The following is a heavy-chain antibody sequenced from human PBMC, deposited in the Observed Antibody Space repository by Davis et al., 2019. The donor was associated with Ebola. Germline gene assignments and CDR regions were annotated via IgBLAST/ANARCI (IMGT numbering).Heavy chain of an antibody. V-gene: IGHV1-69*06. CDR2: IIPIFGTA. J-gene: IGHJ4*02. D-gene: IGHD3-9*01. CDR1: GYTFTGYY. Sequence: SVKVSCKASGYTFTGYYMHWVRQAPGQGLEWMGGIIPIFGTANYAQKFQGRVTITADKSTSTAYMELSSLRSEDTAVYYCARGPTGYVPYYFDYWGQGTLVTVSS. CDR3: ARGPTGYVPYYFDY.